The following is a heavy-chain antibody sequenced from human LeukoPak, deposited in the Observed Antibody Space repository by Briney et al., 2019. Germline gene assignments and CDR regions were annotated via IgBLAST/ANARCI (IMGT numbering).Heavy chain of an antibody. CDR2: IYPGDSDT. J-gene: IGHJ4*02. Sequence: GESLKISCKGSGYSFNTYWIGWVRQMPGKGLEWMGIIYPGDSDTKYSPSFQGQVTISADKSISTAYLQWSSLKASDTAMYYCARQRSGSYFPDLYDYWGQGTLVTVSS. D-gene: IGHD1-26*01. V-gene: IGHV5-51*01. CDR1: GYSFNTYW. CDR3: ARQRSGSYFPDLYDY.